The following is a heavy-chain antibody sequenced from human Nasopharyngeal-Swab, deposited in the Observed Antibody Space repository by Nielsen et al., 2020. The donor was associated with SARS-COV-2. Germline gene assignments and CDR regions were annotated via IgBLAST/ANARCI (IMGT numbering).Heavy chain of an antibody. V-gene: IGHV3-53*01. CDR2: HYVDGRT. J-gene: IGHJ6*03. CDR3: ARLHFYYMDF. CDR1: GFDVSIND. Sequence: LSLTCAASGFDVSINDVIWVRQAPGKGLEWVSMHYVDGRTAYAVSVRGRFAISRDSFTNTVSLQMNALRAEDTGLYFCARLHFYYMDFWGEGTTVTVSS.